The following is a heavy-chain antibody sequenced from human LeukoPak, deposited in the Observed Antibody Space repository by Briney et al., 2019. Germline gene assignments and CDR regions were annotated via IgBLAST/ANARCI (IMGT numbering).Heavy chain of an antibody. J-gene: IGHJ3*02. CDR1: GGSISSYY. Sequence: SETLSLTCTVSGGSISSYYWSWIRQPAGKGLEWIGRIYTSGSTNYNPSLKSRVTMSVDTSKNQFSLKLSSVTAADTAVYYCARDVWDNWNQDAIDIWGQGTMVTVSS. V-gene: IGHV4-4*07. CDR3: ARDVWDNWNQDAIDI. CDR2: IYTSGST. D-gene: IGHD1-20*01.